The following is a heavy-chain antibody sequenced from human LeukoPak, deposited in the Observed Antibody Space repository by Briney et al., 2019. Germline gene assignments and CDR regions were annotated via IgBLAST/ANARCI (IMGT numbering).Heavy chain of an antibody. D-gene: IGHD2-21*01. CDR2: INTNTGNP. CDR3: ARDSHIPLDY. V-gene: IGHV7-4-1*02. Sequence: GASVKVSCKGSGYTFTNYAMNWVRQAPGQGLEWMGWINTNTGNPTYAQGFTGRFIFSLDTSVSTTYLQISSLQTEDTAVYFCARDSHIPLDYWGQGTLVTVSS. J-gene: IGHJ4*02. CDR1: GYTFTNYA.